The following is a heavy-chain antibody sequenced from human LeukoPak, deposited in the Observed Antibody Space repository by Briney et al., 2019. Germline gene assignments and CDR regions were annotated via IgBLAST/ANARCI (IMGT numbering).Heavy chain of an antibody. D-gene: IGHD6-19*01. V-gene: IGHV3-33*01. J-gene: IGHJ4*02. CDR2: TWYDGSNK. CDR3: ARDKYSSGWYVYY. Sequence: PGRSLRLSCAASGFTFSSYGMHWVRQAPGKGLEWVAVTWYDGSNKYYADSVKGRFTISRDNSKNTLYLQMNSLRAEDTAVYYCARDKYSSGWYVYYWGQGTLVTVSS. CDR1: GFTFSSYG.